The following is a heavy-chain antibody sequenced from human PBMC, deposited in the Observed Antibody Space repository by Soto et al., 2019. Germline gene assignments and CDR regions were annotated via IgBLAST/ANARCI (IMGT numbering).Heavy chain of an antibody. V-gene: IGHV3-74*01. CDR3: SRDGRDGPGKH. CDR1: GFTFSDDW. CDR2: INRDGRAA. Sequence: EVELVESGGGLVQPGGSLRLSCAASGFTFSDDWMYWVHHVPGKGLVWVSRINRDGRAAYYADSVKGRFTTSRANAKNTLYVQMNGLRVEQTAVDYRSRDGRDGPGKHWGQGTLVTV. J-gene: IGHJ1*01.